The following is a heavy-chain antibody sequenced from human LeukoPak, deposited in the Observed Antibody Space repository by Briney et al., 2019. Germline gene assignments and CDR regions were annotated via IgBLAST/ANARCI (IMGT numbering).Heavy chain of an antibody. D-gene: IGHD3-9*01. V-gene: IGHV3-48*04. CDR2: ISSSSSTI. CDR1: GFTFSSYS. J-gene: IGHJ4*02. Sequence: PTGGSLRLSCAASGFTFSSYSMNWVRQAPGKGLEWVSYISSSSSTIYYADSVKGRFTISRDNAKNSLYLQMNSLRAEDTAVYYCAQSNILTGLVDPTSDYWGQGTLVTVSS. CDR3: AQSNILTGLVDPTSDY.